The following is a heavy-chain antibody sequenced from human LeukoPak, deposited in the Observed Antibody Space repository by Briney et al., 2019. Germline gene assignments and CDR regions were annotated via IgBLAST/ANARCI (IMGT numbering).Heavy chain of an antibody. D-gene: IGHD3-3*01. CDR2: ISWNSGSI. V-gene: IGHV3-9*01. CDR1: GFTFDDYA. Sequence: GGSLRLSCAASGFTFDDYAMHWVRQAPGKGLEWVSGISWNSGSIGYADSVKGRFTISRDNAKNSLYLQMNSLRAEDTAVYYCAAGGTSGYWGQGTLVTVSS. CDR3: AAGGTSGY. J-gene: IGHJ4*02.